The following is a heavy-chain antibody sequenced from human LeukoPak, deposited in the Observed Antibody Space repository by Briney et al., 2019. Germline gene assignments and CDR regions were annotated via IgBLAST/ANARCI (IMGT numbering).Heavy chain of an antibody. Sequence: ASVKVSCKASGYTFTSYYMHWVRQAPGQGLEWMGIINPSGGSTSYAQKFRGRVTMTRDTSTSTVYMELSSLRSEDTAVYYCARAHCSSTSCWNDAFDIWGQGTMVTVSS. CDR1: GYTFTSYY. V-gene: IGHV1-46*01. CDR2: INPSGGST. J-gene: IGHJ3*02. CDR3: ARAHCSSTSCWNDAFDI. D-gene: IGHD2-2*01.